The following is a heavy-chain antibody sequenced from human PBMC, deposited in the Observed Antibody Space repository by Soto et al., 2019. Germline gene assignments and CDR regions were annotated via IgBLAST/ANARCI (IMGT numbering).Heavy chain of an antibody. CDR2: IIPIFGTA. Sequence: SVKVSCKASGGTFSSYAISWVRQAPGQGLEWMGGIIPIFGTANYAQKFQGRVTITADESTSTAYMELSSLRSEDTAVYYCARMGYDSSGYYSDWGQGTLVTVSS. J-gene: IGHJ4*02. CDR1: GGTFSSYA. D-gene: IGHD3-22*01. CDR3: ARMGYDSSGYYSD. V-gene: IGHV1-69*13.